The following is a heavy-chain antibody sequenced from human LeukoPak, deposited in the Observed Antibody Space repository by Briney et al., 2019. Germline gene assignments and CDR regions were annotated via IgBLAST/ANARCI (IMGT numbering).Heavy chain of an antibody. J-gene: IGHJ4*02. CDR1: GFTFSSYA. CDR3: ARVRLRYTVTDYYFDY. CDR2: IWYDGSNK. V-gene: IGHV3-33*08. D-gene: IGHD4-4*01. Sequence: GGSLRLSCAASGFTFSSYAMSWVRQAPGKGLEWVAVIWYDGSNKYYADSVKGRFTISRDNSKNTLYLQMNSLRAEDTAVYYCARVRLRYTVTDYYFDYWGQGTLVTVSS.